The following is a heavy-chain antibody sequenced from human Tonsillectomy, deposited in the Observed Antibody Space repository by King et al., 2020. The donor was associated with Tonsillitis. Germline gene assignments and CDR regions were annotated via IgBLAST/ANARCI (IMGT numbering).Heavy chain of an antibody. CDR3: AREEDTAMVHDY. CDR2: MNPNSGNT. D-gene: IGHD5-18*01. J-gene: IGHJ4*02. V-gene: IGHV1-8*01. CDR1: GYTFTSYD. Sequence: QLVQSGAVVKKPGASVKVSCKASGYTFTSYDINWVRQATGQGLEWMGWMNPNSGNTGYAQKFQGRVTMTRNTSISTAYMELSSLRSEDTAVYYCAREEDTAMVHDYWGQGTLVTVSS.